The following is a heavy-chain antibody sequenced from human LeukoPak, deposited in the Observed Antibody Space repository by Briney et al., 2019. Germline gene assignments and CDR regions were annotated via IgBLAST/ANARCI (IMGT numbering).Heavy chain of an antibody. V-gene: IGHV4-4*07. Sequence: PSETLSLTCTVSGGSISSYYWSWIRQPAGKGLEWIGRIYTSGSTNYNPSLKSRVTMSVDTSKNQFSLKLSSVTAADTAVYYCARVRGSYARDAFDIWGQGTMVTVSS. CDR1: GGSISSYY. J-gene: IGHJ3*02. CDR2: IYTSGST. D-gene: IGHD1-26*01. CDR3: ARVRGSYARDAFDI.